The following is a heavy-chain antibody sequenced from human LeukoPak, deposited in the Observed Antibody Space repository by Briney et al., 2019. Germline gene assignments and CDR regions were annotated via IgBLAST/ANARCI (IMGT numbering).Heavy chain of an antibody. Sequence: GGSLRLSCEASGFTFSSYWMHWVRQVPGKGLVWVSRINYDGTYTNYADSVKGRFTISRDNAKNTVYLQMNSLRAEDTAVYYCSREGLGYSYGFWGQGTLVSVSS. CDR2: INYDGTYT. J-gene: IGHJ4*02. CDR1: GFTFSSYW. D-gene: IGHD5-18*01. CDR3: SREGLGYSYGF. V-gene: IGHV3-74*01.